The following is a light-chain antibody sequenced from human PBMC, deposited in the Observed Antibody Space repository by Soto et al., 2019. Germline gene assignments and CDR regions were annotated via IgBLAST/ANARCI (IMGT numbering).Light chain of an antibody. J-gene: IGKJ5*01. Sequence: EIQITQSPSSLSASVGDSVTITCRASQSISSYLNWYQQKPGKAPKLLIYAASSLQSGDPSRFSGSGSGTDFTLTISSLQPEDFATYYCQQSYSTPITLGQGTRLEIK. CDR3: QQSYSTPIT. V-gene: IGKV1-39*01. CDR1: QSISSY. CDR2: AAS.